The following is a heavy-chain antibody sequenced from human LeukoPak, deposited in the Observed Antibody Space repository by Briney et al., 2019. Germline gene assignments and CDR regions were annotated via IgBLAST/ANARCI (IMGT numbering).Heavy chain of an antibody. J-gene: IGHJ2*01. Sequence: PSETLSLTCNVSGDSINSYYWSWIRQPPGKGLEWIEYIYGSGSTNYNPSLKSRVTISVDTSKNQFSLKLSSVTAADTAVYYCARHTWYNGYDRYFDLWGRGTLVTVSS. CDR1: GDSINSYY. V-gene: IGHV4-59*08. CDR2: IYGSGST. D-gene: IGHD5-12*01. CDR3: ARHTWYNGYDRYFDL.